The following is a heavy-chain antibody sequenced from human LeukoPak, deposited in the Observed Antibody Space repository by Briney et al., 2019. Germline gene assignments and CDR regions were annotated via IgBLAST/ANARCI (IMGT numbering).Heavy chain of an antibody. Sequence: SETLSLTCTVSGGSISSYYWSWIRQPPGKGLEWIGYIYYNGNTNYNPSLKSRVTISVDKSKNQFSLKLSSVTAADTAVYYCARVKEMATIDYWGQGTLVTVSS. CDR3: ARVKEMATIDY. D-gene: IGHD5-24*01. CDR2: IYYNGNT. CDR1: GGSISSYY. J-gene: IGHJ4*02. V-gene: IGHV4-59*12.